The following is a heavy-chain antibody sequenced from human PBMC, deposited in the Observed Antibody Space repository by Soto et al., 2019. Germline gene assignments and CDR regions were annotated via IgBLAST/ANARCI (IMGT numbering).Heavy chain of an antibody. J-gene: IGHJ4*02. CDR1: GFSSSRYW. CDR2: IRQEGIEK. Sequence: EVQLVESGGGLVQSGGSVRLSCVASGFSSSRYWMGWVRQAPGKGLEWVGNIRQEGIEKYYMESARGRFTISRDNAQNSMYLQMDSLRAEDTAIYYCVQDGEYGNFSPFESWGQGTLVTVSS. V-gene: IGHV3-7*01. CDR3: VQDGEYGNFSPFES. D-gene: IGHD3-10*01.